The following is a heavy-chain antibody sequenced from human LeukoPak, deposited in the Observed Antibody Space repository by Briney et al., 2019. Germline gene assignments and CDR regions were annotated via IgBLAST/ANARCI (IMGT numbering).Heavy chain of an antibody. V-gene: IGHV3-74*01. CDR1: GFSFSSYW. D-gene: IGHD3-22*01. Sequence: AGGSLRLSCVASGFSFSSYWMHWVRQVPGKGLVWVSRINPDGSTTSYADSVKDRFTISRDNAKSMVYLQMNSLRGEDSAVYYCAREVGSYDSSAYYNPFDYWGQGTLVTVSS. CDR2: INPDGSTT. CDR3: AREVGSYDSSAYYNPFDY. J-gene: IGHJ4*02.